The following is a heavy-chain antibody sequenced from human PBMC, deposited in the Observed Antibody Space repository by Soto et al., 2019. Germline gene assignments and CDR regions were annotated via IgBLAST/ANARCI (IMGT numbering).Heavy chain of an antibody. V-gene: IGHV4-61*01. CDR2: IYYSGST. J-gene: IGHJ3*02. CDR1: GGSVISGSYY. D-gene: IGHD3-10*01. CDR3: ARWGYGGSGSYGAFDI. Sequence: KASETLSLTCTVSGGSVISGSYYWIWIRQPPGKGLEWIGYIYYSGSTNYNPSLKSRVTISVDTSKNQFSLKLSSVTAADTAVYYCARWGYGGSGSYGAFDIWGQGAMVTVSS.